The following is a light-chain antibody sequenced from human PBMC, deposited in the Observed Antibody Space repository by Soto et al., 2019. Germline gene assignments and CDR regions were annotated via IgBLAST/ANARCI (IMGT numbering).Light chain of an antibody. V-gene: IGKV1-5*03. CDR2: KAS. J-gene: IGKJ1*01. Sequence: DIQMTQSPSTLSASVGDRVTITCRASQSISSWLAWYQQKPGKAPKLLINKASSLESEVPSRFSGSGSGTEFTLTISSLQPDDFATYYCQHFNSYPWTFGQGTKVDIK. CDR1: QSISSW. CDR3: QHFNSYPWT.